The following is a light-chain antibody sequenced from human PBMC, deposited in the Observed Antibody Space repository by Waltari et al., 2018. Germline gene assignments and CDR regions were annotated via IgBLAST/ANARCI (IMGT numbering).Light chain of an antibody. J-gene: IGLJ2*01. CDR3: QVWDSSSDHVV. Sequence: SYVLPQPPSVSVAPGQTARITCGGNNIGRKSVPWYQQKPGQAPVLVVYDDSDRPSGIPGRFSGSNSGNTATLTISRVEAGDEADYYCQVWDSSSDHVVFGGGTKLTVL. V-gene: IGLV3-21*02. CDR1: NIGRKS. CDR2: DDS.